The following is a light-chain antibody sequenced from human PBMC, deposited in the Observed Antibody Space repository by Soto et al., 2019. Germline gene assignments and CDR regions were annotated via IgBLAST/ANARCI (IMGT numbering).Light chain of an antibody. Sequence: DIQMTQSPSSLSASVGDRVTITCRASQGISNYLAWYQQKPGKVPKLLIYAASTLQSGVPSRFSGSGSGTDLTLTISSLQPEDVATYYCQKYNSALGITFGGGTKVEIK. J-gene: IGKJ4*01. CDR1: QGISNY. CDR3: QKYNSALGIT. V-gene: IGKV1-27*01. CDR2: AAS.